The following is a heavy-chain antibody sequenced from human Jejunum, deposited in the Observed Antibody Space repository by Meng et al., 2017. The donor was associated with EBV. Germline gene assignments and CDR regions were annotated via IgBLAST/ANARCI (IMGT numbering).Heavy chain of an antibody. CDR1: GFTLSSYA. Sequence: EVQLLESXXGLVQXGGSLRLSCAASGFTLSSYAMSWVRQAPGKGLEWVSHISGTGGSTYYADSVKGRFTASRDNSKNTLYLQMNSLRADDTAVYYCVRDGYNYIPFDYWGQGTLVPAPQ. CDR3: VRDGYNYIPFDY. D-gene: IGHD5-24*01. V-gene: IGHV3-23*01. J-gene: IGHJ4*02. CDR2: ISGTGGST.